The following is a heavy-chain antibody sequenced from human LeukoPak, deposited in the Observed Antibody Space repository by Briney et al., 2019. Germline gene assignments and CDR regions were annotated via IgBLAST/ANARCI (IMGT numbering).Heavy chain of an antibody. CDR3: ARDRGSYYLNWFDP. CDR2: ISYDGSNI. Sequence: GGSLRLSCAASGFTFSSYAMHWVRQAPGKGLEWVAVISYDGSNIYYADSVKGRFTISRDNSKNTLYLQMNSLRAEDTAVYYCARDRGSYYLNWFDPWGQGTLVTVSS. V-gene: IGHV3-30*01. D-gene: IGHD1-26*01. J-gene: IGHJ5*02. CDR1: GFTFSSYA.